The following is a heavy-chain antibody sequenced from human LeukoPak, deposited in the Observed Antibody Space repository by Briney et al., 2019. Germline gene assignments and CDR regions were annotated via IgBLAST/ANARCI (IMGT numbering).Heavy chain of an antibody. Sequence: GGSLRLSCSASGFTFSSYAMHWVRQAPGKGLEYVSSISSNGGSTYYADSVKGRFTIFRDNSKNTLFLQMSSVRAEDTAVYYCASPYSGYDNNFDYWGQGTLVTVSS. D-gene: IGHD5-12*01. CDR1: GFTFSSYA. CDR3: ASPYSGYDNNFDY. J-gene: IGHJ4*02. CDR2: ISSNGGST. V-gene: IGHV3-64D*06.